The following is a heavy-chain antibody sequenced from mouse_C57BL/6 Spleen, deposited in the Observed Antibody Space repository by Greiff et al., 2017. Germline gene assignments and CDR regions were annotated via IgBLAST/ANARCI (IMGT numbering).Heavy chain of an antibody. D-gene: IGHD2-3*01. CDR3: ARDGYKGYFDV. J-gene: IGHJ1*03. V-gene: IGHV1-66*01. CDR1: GYSFTSYY. Sequence: VQLQQSGPELVKPGASVKISCKASGYSFTSYYIHWVKQRPGQGLEWIGWIYPGSGNTKYNEKFKGKATLTADTSSSTAYMQLSSLTSEDSAVYCCARDGYKGYFDVWGTGTTVTVSS. CDR2: IYPGSGNT.